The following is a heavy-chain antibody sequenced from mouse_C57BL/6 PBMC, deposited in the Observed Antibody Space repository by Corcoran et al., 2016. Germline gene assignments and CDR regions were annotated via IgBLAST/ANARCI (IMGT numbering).Heavy chain of an antibody. CDR1: GYTFKTFG. CDR3: ARGSSYFDY. D-gene: IGHD1-1*01. Sequence: QIQLVQSGTELKKPGKTVKISCKASGYTFKTFGMSWVKQAPGKGLKWIGWINTYSGVPTYADDFKGRFAFSLETSASTAYLQINNLKNEDTATYFCARGSSYFDYWGQGTTLTVSS. J-gene: IGHJ2*01. V-gene: IGHV9-3*01. CDR2: INTYSGVP.